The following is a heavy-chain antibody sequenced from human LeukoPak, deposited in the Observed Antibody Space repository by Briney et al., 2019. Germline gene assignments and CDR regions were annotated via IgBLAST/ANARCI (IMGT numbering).Heavy chain of an antibody. V-gene: IGHV3-21*01. CDR3: ARDSYGWHDRWDY. D-gene: IGHD3-16*01. CDR1: GFTFSNYL. CDR2: IGTTGNYI. J-gene: IGHJ4*02. Sequence: GGSLRPSCAASGFTFSNYLMNWVRQAPGKGLEWVSSIGTTGNYIYYSDSVKGRFTISRDNAKDSLFLQMNSLRTEDTGVYYCARDSYGWHDRWDYWGLGTQVIVSS.